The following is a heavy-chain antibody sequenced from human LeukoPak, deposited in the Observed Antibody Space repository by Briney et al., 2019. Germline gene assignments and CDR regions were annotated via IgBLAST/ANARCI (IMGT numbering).Heavy chain of an antibody. D-gene: IGHD2-15*01. CDR1: GYTLIDYY. CDR3: ARGLRIINGLDV. J-gene: IGHJ6*02. V-gene: IGHV1-2*02. Sequence: ASVKVSCKASGYTLIDYYIYWVRQAPGQGGEGLGWLNPHSGGTNYAQKFQGRVTLTSDTSISTAYMELSLLTSDDTAIYYCARGLRIINGLDVWGQGTTVIVSS. CDR2: LNPHSGGT.